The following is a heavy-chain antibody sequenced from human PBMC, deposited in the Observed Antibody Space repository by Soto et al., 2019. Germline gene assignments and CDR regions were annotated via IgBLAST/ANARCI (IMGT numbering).Heavy chain of an antibody. V-gene: IGHV3-33*01. D-gene: IGHD2-2*03. Sequence: GGSLRLSCAASGCTFSSYGMHWVRQAPGKGLEWVAVIWYDGSNKYYADSVKGRFTISRDNSKNTLYLQMNSLRAEDTAVYYCARDGYCISTSCYPVPMDVWGQGTTVTVSS. CDR1: GCTFSSYG. CDR2: IWYDGSNK. J-gene: IGHJ6*02. CDR3: ARDGYCISTSCYPVPMDV.